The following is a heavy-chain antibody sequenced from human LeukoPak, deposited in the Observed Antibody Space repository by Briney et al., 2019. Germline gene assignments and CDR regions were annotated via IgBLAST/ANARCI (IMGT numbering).Heavy chain of an antibody. D-gene: IGHD3-10*01. CDR2: IYATGSA. CDR3: ARHGSVRSPLGP. CDR1: GGSISSYY. Sequence: PSETLSLTCTVSGGSISSYYWSWIRQPPGKGLEWIGYIYATGSANYNPSLKSRVTISVDTSKNQFSLNLRSVTAADTAVYYCARHGSVRSPLGPWGQGTLVTVSS. J-gene: IGHJ5*02. V-gene: IGHV4-4*09.